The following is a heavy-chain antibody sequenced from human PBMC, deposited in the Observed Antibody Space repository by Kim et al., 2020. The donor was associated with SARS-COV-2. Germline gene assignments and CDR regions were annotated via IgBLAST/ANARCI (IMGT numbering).Heavy chain of an antibody. V-gene: IGHV1-46*01. CDR3: AKYSGSYYYFDY. D-gene: IGHD1-26*01. Sequence: YAQKFQGRVTMTRDTSTSTVYMELSSLRSEDTAVYYCAKYSGSYYYFDYWGQGTLVTVSS. J-gene: IGHJ4*02.